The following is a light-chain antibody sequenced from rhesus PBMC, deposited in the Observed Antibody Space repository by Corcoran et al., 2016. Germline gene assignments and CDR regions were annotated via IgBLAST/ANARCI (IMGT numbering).Light chain of an antibody. V-gene: IGKV1-94*01. Sequence: DIQMTQSPSSLSASVGDRVTVTCRASQGINKELSWYQQKPGKAPTLLLYAASSLQTGVSSRFSGSGSGTAYTLTISRRHPEDVATYYCLQDYTTPWTFGQGTKVEIK. CDR1: QGINKE. CDR2: AAS. CDR3: LQDYTTPWT. J-gene: IGKJ1*01.